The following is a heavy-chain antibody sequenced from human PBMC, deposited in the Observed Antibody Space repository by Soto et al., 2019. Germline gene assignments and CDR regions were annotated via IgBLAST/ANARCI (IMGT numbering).Heavy chain of an antibody. J-gene: IGHJ4*02. D-gene: IGHD3-3*01. Sequence: SETLSLTCTVSGGSISSSSYYWGWIRQPPGKGLEWIGSIYYSGSTYYNPSLKSRVTISVDTSKNQFSLKLSSVTAADTAVYYCARGDYDFWSTNPGALDYWGQGTLVTVSS. V-gene: IGHV4-39*01. CDR2: IYYSGST. CDR1: GGSISSSSYY. CDR3: ARGDYDFWSTNPGALDY.